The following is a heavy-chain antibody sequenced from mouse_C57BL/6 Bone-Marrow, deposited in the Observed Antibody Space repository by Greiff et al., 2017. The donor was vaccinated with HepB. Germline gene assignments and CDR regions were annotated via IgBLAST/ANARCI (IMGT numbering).Heavy chain of an antibody. D-gene: IGHD4-1*01. V-gene: IGHV5-9-1*02. CDR1: GFTFSSYA. CDR3: TRESNWDERFAY. CDR2: ISSGGDYI. J-gene: IGHJ3*01. Sequence: EVQVVESGEGLVKPGGSLKLSCAASGFTFSSYAMSWVRQTPEKRLEWVAYISSGGDYIYYADTVKGRFTISRDNARNTLYLQMSSLKSEDTAMYYCTRESNWDERFAYWGQGTLVTVSA.